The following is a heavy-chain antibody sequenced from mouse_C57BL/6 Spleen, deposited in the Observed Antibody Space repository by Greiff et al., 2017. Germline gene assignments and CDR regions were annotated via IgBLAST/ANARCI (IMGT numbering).Heavy chain of an antibody. CDR2: ISSGGSYT. CDR3: ARQITRAFAY. J-gene: IGHJ3*01. V-gene: IGHV5-6*01. D-gene: IGHD1-1*01. Sequence: VQLQQSGGDLVKPGGSLKLSCAASGFTFSSYGMSWVRQTPDKRLEWVATISSGGSYTYYPDSVKGRFTIARDNAKNTLYLQMSSLKSEDTAMYYCARQITRAFAYWGQGTLVTVSA. CDR1: GFTFSSYG.